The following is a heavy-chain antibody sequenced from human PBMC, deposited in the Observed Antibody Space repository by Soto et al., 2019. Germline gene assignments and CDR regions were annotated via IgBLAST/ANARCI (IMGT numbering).Heavy chain of an antibody. CDR3: ARLKHGFDDSSGYYD. J-gene: IGHJ4*02. CDR1: GGTFSSYA. D-gene: IGHD3-22*01. Sequence: QVQLVQSGAEVKKPGSSVKVSCKASGGTFSSYAISWVRQAPGQGLEWMGGIIPIFGTTNYAQKFQGRVTITADESTSTAYMELSSLRSEDTAVYYCARLKHGFDDSSGYYDWGQGTLVTVSS. V-gene: IGHV1-69*01. CDR2: IIPIFGTT.